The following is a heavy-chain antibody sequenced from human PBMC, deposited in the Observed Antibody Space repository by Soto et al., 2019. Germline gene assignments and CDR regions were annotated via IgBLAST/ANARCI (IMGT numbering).Heavy chain of an antibody. Sequence: PSETLSLTCAVSGGSITSSGFWWSWIRQPPGKGLEWIGYIYYSGSTNYNPSLKSRVTISVDTSKNQFSLKLSSVTAADTAVYYCARRYAGNFDYWGQGTLVTVSS. V-gene: IGHV4-61*08. CDR1: GGSITSSGFW. D-gene: IGHD2-8*01. J-gene: IGHJ4*02. CDR2: IYYSGST. CDR3: ARRYAGNFDY.